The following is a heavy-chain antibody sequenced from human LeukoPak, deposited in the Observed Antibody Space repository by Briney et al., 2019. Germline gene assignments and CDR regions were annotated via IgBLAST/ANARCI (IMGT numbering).Heavy chain of an antibody. D-gene: IGHD1-26*01. CDR3: ASGGLYSGSYYRFDY. V-gene: IGHV4-59*02. J-gene: IGHJ4*02. CDR1: GGSVSSSY. CDR2: IYNSGST. Sequence: PSETLSLTCTVSGGSVSSSYWSWIRQPPGKGLEWIGFIYNSGSTNYNPSLKSRVTISVDTSKNQSSLKLSSVTAADTAVYYCASGGLYSGSYYRFDYWGQGTLVTVSS.